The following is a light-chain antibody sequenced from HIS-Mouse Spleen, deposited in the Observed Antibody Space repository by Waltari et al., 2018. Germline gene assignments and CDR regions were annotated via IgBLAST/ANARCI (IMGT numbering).Light chain of an antibody. CDR2: AAS. J-gene: IGKJ1*01. Sequence: DIQLTQSPSFLSASVGDRATITCRASQGISSYLAWYQQKPGKAPKLLIYAASTWQSGVPSRFSGSGSGTEFTLTISSLQPEDFAAYYCQQHNSYPQTFGQGTKVEIK. CDR3: QQHNSYPQT. V-gene: IGKV1-9*01. CDR1: QGISSY.